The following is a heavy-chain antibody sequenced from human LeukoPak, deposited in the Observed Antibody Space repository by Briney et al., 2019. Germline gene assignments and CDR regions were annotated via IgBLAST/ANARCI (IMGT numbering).Heavy chain of an antibody. D-gene: IGHD4-11*01. CDR1: GFTFSSYS. CDR3: ARDVDYSNYFDY. CDR2: ISYDGSNK. Sequence: PGGSLRLSCAASGFTFSSYSMNWVRQAPGKGLEWVAVISYDGSNKYYADSVKGRFTISRDNSKNTLYLQMNSLRAEDTAVYYCARDVDYSNYFDYWGQGTLVTVSS. V-gene: IGHV3-30*03. J-gene: IGHJ4*02.